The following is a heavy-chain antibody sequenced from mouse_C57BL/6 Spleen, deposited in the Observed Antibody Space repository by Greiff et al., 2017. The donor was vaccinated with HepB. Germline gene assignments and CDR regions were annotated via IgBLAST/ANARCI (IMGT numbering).Heavy chain of an antibody. CDR3: TTGRRFAY. J-gene: IGHJ3*01. V-gene: IGHV14-4*01. CDR2: IDPENGDT. CDR1: GFNIKDDY. Sequence: EVQLRQSGAELVRPGASVKLSCTASGFNIKDDYMHWVKQRPEQGLEWIGWIDPENGDTEYASKVQGKATITADTSSNTAYLQLSSLTSEDTAVYYCTTGRRFAYWGQGTRVTVSA.